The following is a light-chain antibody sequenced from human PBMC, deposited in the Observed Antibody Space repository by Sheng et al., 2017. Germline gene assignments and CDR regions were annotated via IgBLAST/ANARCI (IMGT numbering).Light chain of an antibody. Sequence: SYDLTQTPSVSVSPGQTASITCSGDRLGDKYVCWYQQKPGQSPVLVIYQDKKRPSGIPERFSGSNSGNTVTLTISGAQAMDEADYYCQAWDSSTVVFGGGTKLTVL. V-gene: IGLV3-1*01. CDR1: RLGDKY. CDR3: QAWDSSTVV. J-gene: IGLJ2*01. CDR2: QDK.